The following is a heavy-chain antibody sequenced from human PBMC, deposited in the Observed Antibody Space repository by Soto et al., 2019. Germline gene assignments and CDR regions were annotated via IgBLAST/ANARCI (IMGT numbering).Heavy chain of an antibody. V-gene: IGHV4-34*01. CDR3: ASRTRWPPSYYFDY. J-gene: IGHJ4*02. CDR1: GGSFSGYY. Sequence: QVQLQQWGAGLLKPSETLSLTCAVYGGSFSGYYWSWIRQPPGKGLEWIGEINHSGSTNYNPSLKSRVTISVDTPKNQFSLKLSSVTAADTAVYYCASRTRWPPSYYFDYWGKGTLVTVSS. D-gene: IGHD6-6*01. CDR2: INHSGST.